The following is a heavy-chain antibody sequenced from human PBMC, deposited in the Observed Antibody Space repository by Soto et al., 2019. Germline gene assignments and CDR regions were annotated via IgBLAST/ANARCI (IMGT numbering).Heavy chain of an antibody. CDR1: GGTFSSYR. CDR2: IVPIYRTA. CDR3: ARDSGAKLSSS. D-gene: IGHD6-13*01. J-gene: IGHJ4*02. Sequence: ASVKVSCKASGGTFSSYRFNWVRQARGQGLEWLGGIVPIYRTADYAQKFQGRVTITADESTRTVYLELSSLKSQDTALYYCARDSGAKLSSSWGQGTLVTVS. V-gene: IGHV1-69*13.